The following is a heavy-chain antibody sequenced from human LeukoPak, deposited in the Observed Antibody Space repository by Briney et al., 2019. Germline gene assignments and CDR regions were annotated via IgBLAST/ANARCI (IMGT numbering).Heavy chain of an antibody. Sequence: ASVKVSCKASGYTFTSYGISWVRQAPGQGLEWMGWISAYNGNTNYAQELQGRVTMTTDTSTSTAYMELRSLRSDDTAVYYCARGAPPGDYVPEYFQHWGQGTLVTVSS. CDR1: GYTFTSYG. V-gene: IGHV1-18*01. D-gene: IGHD4-17*01. CDR2: ISAYNGNT. CDR3: ARGAPPGDYVPEYFQH. J-gene: IGHJ1*01.